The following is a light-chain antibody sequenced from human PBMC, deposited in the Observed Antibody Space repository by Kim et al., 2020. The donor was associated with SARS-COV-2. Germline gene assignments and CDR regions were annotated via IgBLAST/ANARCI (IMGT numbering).Light chain of an antibody. J-gene: IGKJ2*01. CDR1: QNNRED. CDR2: DAT. Sequence: SVDTGERATLASRDSQNNREDWDWYQQKPGQAPRLHIYDATTRATDNPARFSGSGSGTEFTITISSLQYEDCELYYCQQNNDWRTFGQGTKLEI. V-gene: IGKV3-15*01. CDR3: QQNNDWRT.